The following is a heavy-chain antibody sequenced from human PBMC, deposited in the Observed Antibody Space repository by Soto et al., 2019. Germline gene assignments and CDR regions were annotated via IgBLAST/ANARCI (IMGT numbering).Heavy chain of an antibody. CDR2: ISSSSSYI. CDR1: GFTFSSYS. D-gene: IGHD3-3*01. CDR3: ARDTTIFGVVIVYYYGMDV. V-gene: IGHV3-21*01. J-gene: IGHJ6*02. Sequence: EVQLVESGGGLVKPGGSLRLSCAASGFTFSSYSMNWVREAPGKGLEWVSSISSSSSYIYYADSVKGRFTISRYNDKNSPYRQLNSLGAEDTGVYYCARDTTIFGVVIVYYYGMDVWGQGTTVTVAS.